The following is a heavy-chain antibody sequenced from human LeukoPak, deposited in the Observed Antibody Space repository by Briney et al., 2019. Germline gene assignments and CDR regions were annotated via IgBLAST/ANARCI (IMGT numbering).Heavy chain of an antibody. J-gene: IGHJ4*02. D-gene: IGHD6-6*01. V-gene: IGHV3-74*01. CDR1: GLTFSDYY. CDR2: IVADGRTT. CDR3: ARGLSGYSSSLGY. Sequence: GGSLRLSCVVSGLTFSDYYMSWIRQAPGKGLVWVSRIVADGRTTTYADSVKGRFTISRDNAKNTLYLQMNSLRGEDTGVYYCARGLSGYSSSLGYWGQGTLVIVSS.